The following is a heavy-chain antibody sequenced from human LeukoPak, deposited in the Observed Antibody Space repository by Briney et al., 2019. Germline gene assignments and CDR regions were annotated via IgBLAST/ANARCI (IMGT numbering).Heavy chain of an antibody. CDR2: ISYDGSNK. J-gene: IGHJ4*02. V-gene: IGHV3-30-3*01. Sequence: GGSLRLSCAASGFTFSSYAMHWVRQAPGKGLEWVAVISYDGSNKYYADSVKGRFTISRDNSKNTLYLQMNSLRAEDTAVYYCARSLAVAVPLDYWGQGTLVTVSS. CDR3: ARSLAVAVPLDY. D-gene: IGHD6-19*01. CDR1: GFTFSSYA.